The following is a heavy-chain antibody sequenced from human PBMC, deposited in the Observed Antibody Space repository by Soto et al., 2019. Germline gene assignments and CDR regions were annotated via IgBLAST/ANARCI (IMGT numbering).Heavy chain of an antibody. J-gene: IGHJ4*02. D-gene: IGHD6-19*01. CDR3: ARAALYSSGWYWPFDY. V-gene: IGHV1-69*12. CDR2: IIPIFGTA. CDR1: GVTFSSYA. Sequence: QVQLVQSGAEVKKPGSSVKVSCKASGVTFSSYAISWLRQAPGQGLAWMGGIIPIFGTANYAQKFQGRVTITADESTSTAYMELSSLRSEDTAVYYCARAALYSSGWYWPFDYWGQGTLVTVSS.